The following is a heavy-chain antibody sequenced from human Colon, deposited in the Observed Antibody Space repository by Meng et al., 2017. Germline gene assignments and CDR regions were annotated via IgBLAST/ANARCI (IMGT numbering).Heavy chain of an antibody. CDR1: GGSISSSSYY. V-gene: IGHV4-39*07. CDR3: SSCPRGRKRNYDTLYYYGMDV. Sequence: SETLSLTCTVSGGSISSSSYYWGWIRQPPWKGLEWIGSIYYSGSTYYNPSLTSRVTISVDTSKNQFSLKLSSVTAADTAVYYCSSCPRGRKRNYDTLYYYGMDVWGQGTTVTVSS. CDR2: IYYSGST. D-gene: IGHD3-16*01. J-gene: IGHJ6*02.